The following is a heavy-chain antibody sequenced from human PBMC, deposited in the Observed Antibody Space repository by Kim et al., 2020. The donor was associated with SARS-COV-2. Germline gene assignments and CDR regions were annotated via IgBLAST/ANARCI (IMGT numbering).Heavy chain of an antibody. CDR2: IWYDGSNK. CDR3: ARGGSYYGSGTTDY. D-gene: IGHD3-10*01. Sequence: GGSLRLSCAASGFTFSSYGMHWVRQAPGKGLEWVAVIWYDGSNKYYADSVKGRFTISRDNSKNTLYLQMNSLRAEDTAVYYCARGGSYYGSGTTDYWGQGTLVTVSS. J-gene: IGHJ4*02. CDR1: GFTFSSYG. V-gene: IGHV3-33*01.